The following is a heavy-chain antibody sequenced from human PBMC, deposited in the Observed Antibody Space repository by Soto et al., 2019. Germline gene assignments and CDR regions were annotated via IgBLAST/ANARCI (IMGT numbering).Heavy chain of an antibody. CDR1: GFTFSSYA. D-gene: IGHD2-8*01. V-gene: IGHV3-23*01. J-gene: IGHJ4*02. Sequence: EVQLLDSGGGLVQPGGSLRLSCAASGFTFSSYAMSWVRQAPGKGLEWVSAISGSGGSTYYADSVKGRFTISRDNSKNTLYLQINSLRAEDTAVYYCARAHMVYVINLLDYWGQGTLVTVSS. CDR3: ARAHMVYVINLLDY. CDR2: ISGSGGST.